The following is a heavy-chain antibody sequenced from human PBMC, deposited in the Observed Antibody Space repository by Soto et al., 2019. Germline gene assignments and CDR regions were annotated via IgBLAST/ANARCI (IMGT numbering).Heavy chain of an antibody. CDR2: IYDSGTT. Sequence: QVQLQESGPGLEKASETLSLTCTVSGGSMSGYYWSWIRQPPGKGLEWIGFIYDSGTTNYNPSLKSRGTISIDTSKNQFSLKLTSVTAADTAVYYCARVSHIVVVPAVRGAFDIWGQGTMIIVPS. D-gene: IGHD2-21*02. CDR1: GGSMSGYY. V-gene: IGHV4-59*01. J-gene: IGHJ3*02. CDR3: ARVSHIVVVPAVRGAFDI.